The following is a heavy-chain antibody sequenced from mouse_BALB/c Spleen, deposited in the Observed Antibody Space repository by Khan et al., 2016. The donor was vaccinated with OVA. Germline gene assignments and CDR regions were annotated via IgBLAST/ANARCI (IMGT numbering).Heavy chain of an antibody. CDR1: GYTFTSYN. CDR2: INPSNGYT. J-gene: IGHJ3*01. V-gene: IGHV1S81*02. Sequence: QVQLQQPGAELVKPGASMKLSCKASGYTFTSYNMYWVKQRPGQGLEWIGGINPSNGYTNFNEKFKSKATLTVDKSSSTAYMQLSGRTSEDSAFYYWTRGGACATMISWFANWGQGTLVTVSA. D-gene: IGHD2-4*01. CDR3: TRGGACATMISWFAN.